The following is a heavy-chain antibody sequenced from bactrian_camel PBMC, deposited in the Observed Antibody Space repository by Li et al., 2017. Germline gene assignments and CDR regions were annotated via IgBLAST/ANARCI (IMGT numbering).Heavy chain of an antibody. J-gene: IGHJ4*01. D-gene: IGHD5*01. Sequence: HVQLVESGGGSVQPGGSLNLTCVVSGITSGCYCVGWFREAPGKERELVSTLSTDGTTTYADSVKGRFTISQDSAKNTLYLQMNSLKSEDTAVYYCVRDLSWGDSQGPVAYWGQGTQVTVS. CDR3: VRDLSWGDSQGPVAY. CDR1: GITSGCYC. V-gene: IGHV3S55*01. CDR2: LSTDGTT.